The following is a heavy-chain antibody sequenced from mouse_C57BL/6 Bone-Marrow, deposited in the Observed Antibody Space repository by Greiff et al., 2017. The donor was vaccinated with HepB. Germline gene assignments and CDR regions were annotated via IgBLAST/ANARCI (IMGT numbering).Heavy chain of an antibody. D-gene: IGHD1-1*01. Sequence: DVHLVESGGDLVKPGGSLKLSCAASGFTFSSYGMSWVRQTPDKRLEWVATISSGGSYTYYPDSVKGRFTISRDNAKNTLYLQMSSLKSEDTAMYYCARHEITTVVSMDYWGQGTSVTVSS. CDR2: ISSGGSYT. CDR3: ARHEITTVVSMDY. CDR1: GFTFSSYG. V-gene: IGHV5-6*01. J-gene: IGHJ4*01.